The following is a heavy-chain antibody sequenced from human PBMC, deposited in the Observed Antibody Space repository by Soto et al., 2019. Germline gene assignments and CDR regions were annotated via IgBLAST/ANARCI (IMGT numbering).Heavy chain of an antibody. D-gene: IGHD2-15*01. CDR2: IYYSGST. Sequence: PSETLSLTCTVSGGSISSYYWSWIRQPPGKGLEWIGYIYYSGSTNYNPSLKSRVTISVDTSKNQFSLKLSSVTAADTAVYYCARLPAVANWFDPWGQGTQVTVSS. CDR3: ARLPAVANWFDP. CDR1: GGSISSYY. J-gene: IGHJ5*02. V-gene: IGHV4-59*01.